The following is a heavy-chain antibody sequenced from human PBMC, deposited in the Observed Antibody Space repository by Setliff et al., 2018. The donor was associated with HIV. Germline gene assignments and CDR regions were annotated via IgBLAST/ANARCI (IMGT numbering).Heavy chain of an antibody. CDR1: GFIFNNAW. Sequence: AGGSLRLSCAASGFIFNNAWMSWVRHVPGKGLEWVGRIKSKTDGGATYYADSVKGRFTISRDNSKNTLYLQMNSLRAEDTAVYYCAKPPRPSSWPQYYFDYWGQGTLVTVSS. CDR3: AKPPRPSSWPQYYFDY. CDR2: IKSKTDGGAT. D-gene: IGHD6-13*01. V-gene: IGHV3-15*01. J-gene: IGHJ4*02.